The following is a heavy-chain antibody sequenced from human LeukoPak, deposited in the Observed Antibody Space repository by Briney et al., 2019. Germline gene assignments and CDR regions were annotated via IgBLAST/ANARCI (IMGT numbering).Heavy chain of an antibody. D-gene: IGHD3-9*01. CDR3: AKTLRYFDWLFLFDY. J-gene: IGHJ4*02. CDR2: INPDGSTT. CDR1: GFTFSRYW. Sequence: GGSLRLSCAASGFTFSRYWIHWVRQAPGKGLEWVSRINPDGSTTTYADSVKGRFTISRDNAKNTVYLQMNSLRAEDTALYYCAKTLRYFDWLFLFDYWGQGTLVTVSS. V-gene: IGHV3-74*01.